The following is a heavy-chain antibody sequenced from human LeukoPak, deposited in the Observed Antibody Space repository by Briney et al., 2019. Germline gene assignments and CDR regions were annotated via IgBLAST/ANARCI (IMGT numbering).Heavy chain of an antibody. CDR1: GDSVSSNSAS. Sequence: SHTLSLTCVISGDSVSSNSASWNWIRQSPSRGLGWLGRTYYTSKWYNDYAVSVKSRITITPDTSKKQFSLQLNSVTPEDTAVYYCARGMRAHSNFPYFDYWGQGSRVTVSS. D-gene: IGHD4-11*01. J-gene: IGHJ4*02. CDR3: ARGMRAHSNFPYFDY. V-gene: IGHV6-1*01. CDR2: TYYTSKWYN.